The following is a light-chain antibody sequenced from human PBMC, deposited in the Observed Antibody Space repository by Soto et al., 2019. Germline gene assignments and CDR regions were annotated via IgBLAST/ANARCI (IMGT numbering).Light chain of an antibody. Sequence: QSALTQPPSASGSPGQSVAISCTGTSSDIGGYNYVSWYQIHPGKAPKLMIYEVNKRPSGVPDRFSGSKSGNTASLIVSGLQAEDEADYYCSSYAGSNMGVFGGGTKL. CDR3: SSYAGSNMGV. CDR1: SSDIGGYNY. J-gene: IGLJ2*01. V-gene: IGLV2-8*01. CDR2: EVN.